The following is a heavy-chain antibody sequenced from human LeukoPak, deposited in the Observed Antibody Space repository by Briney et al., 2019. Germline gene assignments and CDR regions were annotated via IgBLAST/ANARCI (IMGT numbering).Heavy chain of an antibody. V-gene: IGHV4-34*01. D-gene: IGHD4-17*01. Sequence: SEILSLTCAVYGGSFRGYYWSWIRQPPGKGLEWIGEINHSGITNYSPSLKSRVTISVDTSKNQFSLKLSSVTAADTAVYSCARGRYGDYVRYFHYWGQGTLVTVSS. CDR3: ARGRYGDYVRYFHY. J-gene: IGHJ4*02. CDR1: GGSFRGYY. CDR2: INHSGIT.